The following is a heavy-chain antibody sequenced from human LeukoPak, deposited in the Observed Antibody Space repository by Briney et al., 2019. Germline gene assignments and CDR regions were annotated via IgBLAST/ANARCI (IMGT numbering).Heavy chain of an antibody. CDR1: GASISSSTYY. J-gene: IGHJ4*02. CDR2: ASYSGNT. Sequence: SETLSLTCTVSGASISSSTYYWVWIRQPPGKGLEWIGSASYSGNTYYNPSLKSRVTILVDTSKNQFSLKMSSVTAADTAVYYCARQGRGYGGTFDYWGQGTLVTVSS. V-gene: IGHV4-39*07. D-gene: IGHD3-16*01. CDR3: ARQGRGYGGTFDY.